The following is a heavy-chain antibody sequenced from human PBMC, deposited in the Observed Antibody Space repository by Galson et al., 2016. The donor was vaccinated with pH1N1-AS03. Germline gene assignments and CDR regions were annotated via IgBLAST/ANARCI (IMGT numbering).Heavy chain of an antibody. CDR3: ARDSHYYDYIWGTYRCDWYFDL. V-gene: IGHV3-33*01. CDR1: GFTFSSHG. J-gene: IGHJ2*01. Sequence: SLRLSCAASGFTFSSHGMHWVRQTPGKGLEWVAVIWHDGSERYYADSVKGRFTISRDNSKNTLYLQMNSLRAEDTAVYYCARDSHYYDYIWGTYRCDWYFDLWGRGALVTVSS. D-gene: IGHD3-16*02. CDR2: IWHDGSER.